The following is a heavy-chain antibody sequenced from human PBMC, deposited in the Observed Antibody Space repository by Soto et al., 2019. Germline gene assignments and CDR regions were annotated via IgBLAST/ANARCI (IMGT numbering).Heavy chain of an antibody. J-gene: IGHJ6*03. CDR2: IYYSGST. D-gene: IGHD3-10*01. Sequence: QLQLQESGPGLVKPSETLSLTCTVSGGSISSSSYYWGWIRQPPGKGLEWIGSIYYSGSTYYNPSLKSRVTISVDTSKNQFSLKLSSVTAADTAVYYCARMVRGGAATYYYYYYMDVWGKGTTVTVSS. V-gene: IGHV4-39*01. CDR1: GGSISSSSYY. CDR3: ARMVRGGAATYYYYYYMDV.